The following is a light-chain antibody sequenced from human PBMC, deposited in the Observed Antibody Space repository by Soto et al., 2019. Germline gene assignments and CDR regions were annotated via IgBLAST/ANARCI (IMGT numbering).Light chain of an antibody. CDR2: LNSDGSH. CDR3: QTWGTGIWV. J-gene: IGLJ3*02. CDR1: SGHSSYA. Sequence: QSVLTQSPSASASLGASVKLTCTLSSGHSSYAIAWHQQQPEKGPRYLMKLNSDGSHSKWDGIPDRFSGSSSGAERYLTISSLQSEDEADYYCQTWGTGIWVFGGGTQLTVL. V-gene: IGLV4-69*01.